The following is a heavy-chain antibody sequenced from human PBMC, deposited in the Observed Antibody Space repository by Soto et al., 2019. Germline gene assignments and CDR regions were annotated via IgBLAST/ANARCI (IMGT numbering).Heavy chain of an antibody. D-gene: IGHD3-16*01. CDR1: GFTFDDYA. Sequence: EVQLVESGGGLVQPGRSLRLSCAASGFTFDDYAMHWVRQTPGKGLEWVSGINWNSGIIGYADSVRGRFTISRDNAKKSLYLQMNSLRADDTALYDCAKAIGPWLKGDFDYWGQGTLVTVSS. CDR2: INWNSGII. CDR3: AKAIGPWLKGDFDY. V-gene: IGHV3-9*01. J-gene: IGHJ4*02.